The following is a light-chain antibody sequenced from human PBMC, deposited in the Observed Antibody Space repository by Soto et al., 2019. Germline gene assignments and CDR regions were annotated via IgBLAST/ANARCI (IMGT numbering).Light chain of an antibody. J-gene: IGLJ1*01. CDR2: EVS. CDR3: TSYTSTIPYV. V-gene: IGLV2-14*01. Sequence: QSVLTQPASVSGSPGQSITISCTGSSNDVGGYNYVSWYQQHPGQAPKLIIYEVSDRPSGVSPRFSGSKSGNTASLTISGLQVDDEADYFCTSYTSTIPYVFGSGTKLTVL. CDR1: SNDVGGYNY.